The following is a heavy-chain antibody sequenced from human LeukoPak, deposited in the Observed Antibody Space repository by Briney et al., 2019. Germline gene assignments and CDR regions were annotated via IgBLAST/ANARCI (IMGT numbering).Heavy chain of an antibody. D-gene: IGHD4-17*01. CDR1: GFTFSSYG. Sequence: GRSLRLSCAASGFTFSSYGMHWVRQAPGKGLEWVAVISYDGSDKYYADSVKGRFTISRDNSKNTLYLQMNSLRAEDTAVYYCAKGDGDYGFFDYWGQGTLVTVSS. V-gene: IGHV3-30*18. CDR2: ISYDGSDK. CDR3: AKGDGDYGFFDY. J-gene: IGHJ4*02.